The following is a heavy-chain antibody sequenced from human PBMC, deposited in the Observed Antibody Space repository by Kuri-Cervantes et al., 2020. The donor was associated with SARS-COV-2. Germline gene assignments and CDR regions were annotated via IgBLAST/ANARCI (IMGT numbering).Heavy chain of an antibody. V-gene: IGHV4-59*01. Sequence: SETLSLTCTVSGGSISSYYWSWIRQPPGKGLEWIGYIYYSGSTNYNPSLKSRVTISVDTSKNQFSLKLSSVTAADTAVCYCARWGYSSSSSGLGYYYYMDVWGKGTTVTVSS. CDR1: GGSISSYY. CDR3: ARWGYSSSSSGLGYYYYMDV. CDR2: IYYSGST. J-gene: IGHJ6*03. D-gene: IGHD6-6*01.